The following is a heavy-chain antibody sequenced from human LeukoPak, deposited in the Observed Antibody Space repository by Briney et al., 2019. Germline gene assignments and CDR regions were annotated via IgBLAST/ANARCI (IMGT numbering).Heavy chain of an antibody. CDR1: GYTLTELS. Sequence: ASVKVSCKVSGYTLTELSMHWVRQAPGKGLEWRGGFDPKDGETIYAQKFQGRVTMTEDTSTDTVYMELSSLRSEDTAVYYCATSRRYSSSFRGFAYWGQGTLVTVSS. D-gene: IGHD6-6*01. CDR3: ATSRRYSSSFRGFAY. CDR2: FDPKDGET. V-gene: IGHV1-24*01. J-gene: IGHJ4*02.